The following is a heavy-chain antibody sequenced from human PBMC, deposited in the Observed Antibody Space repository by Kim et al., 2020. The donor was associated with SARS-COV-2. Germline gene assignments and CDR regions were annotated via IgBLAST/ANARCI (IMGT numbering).Heavy chain of an antibody. Sequence: VSVKSRITNNPDTSKNQFSLQLNSVTPEDTAVYYCARAEELLWFGAMDVWGQGTTVTVSS. CDR3: ARAEELLWFGAMDV. J-gene: IGHJ6*02. D-gene: IGHD3-10*01. V-gene: IGHV6-1*01.